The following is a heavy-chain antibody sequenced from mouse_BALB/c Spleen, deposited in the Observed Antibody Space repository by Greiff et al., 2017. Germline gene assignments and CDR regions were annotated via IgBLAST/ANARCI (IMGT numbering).Heavy chain of an antibody. V-gene: IGHV5-9-3*01. CDR3: ARRGTTVEGSRYFDY. CDR1: GFTFSSYA. J-gene: IGHJ2*01. D-gene: IGHD1-1*01. CDR2: ISSGGSYT. Sequence: EVQVVESGGGLVKPGGSLKLSCAASGFTFSSYAMSWVRQTPEKRLEWVATISSGGSYTYYPDSVKGRFTISRDNAKNTLYLQMSSLRSEDTAMYYCARRGTTVEGSRYFDYWGQGTTLTVSS.